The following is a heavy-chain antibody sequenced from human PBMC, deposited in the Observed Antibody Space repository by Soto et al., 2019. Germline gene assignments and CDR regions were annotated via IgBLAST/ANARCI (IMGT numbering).Heavy chain of an antibody. D-gene: IGHD3-3*01. CDR3: AAVYYDFWSGYNDAFDI. CDR1: GFTFTSSA. J-gene: IGHJ3*02. CDR2: IVVGSGNT. V-gene: IGHV1-58*02. Sequence: GASVKVSCKASGFTFTSSAMQWVRQARGQRLEWIRWIVVGSGNTNYAQKFQERVTITRDMSTSTAYMELSSLRSEDTAVYYCAAVYYDFWSGYNDAFDIWGQGTMVTVSS.